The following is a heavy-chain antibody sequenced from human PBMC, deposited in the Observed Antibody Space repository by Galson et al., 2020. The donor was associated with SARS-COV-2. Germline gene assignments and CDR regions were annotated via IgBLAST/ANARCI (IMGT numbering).Heavy chain of an antibody. V-gene: IGHV3-43*01. CDR1: GFSFNEYT. J-gene: IGHJ4*02. CDR3: VKDETVIGHLGLDY. Sequence: GESLKISCAASGFSFNEYTMYWVRQAPGKGLEWVSLISWDVRTTHYADSVRGRFTISRDNSKHSLYLQMNSLRTEDTAMYYCVKDETVIGHLGLDYWGQGTLVTVSS. D-gene: IGHD2-21*01. CDR2: ISWDVRTT.